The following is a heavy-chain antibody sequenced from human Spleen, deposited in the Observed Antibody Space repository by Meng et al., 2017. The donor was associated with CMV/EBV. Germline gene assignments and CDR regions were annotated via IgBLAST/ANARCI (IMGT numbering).Heavy chain of an antibody. J-gene: IGHJ6*02. CDR1: GFNFTIYN. CDR3: TGGYCTSTSCRTYYYYGMDV. Sequence: GESLKISCAASGFNFTIYNMNWVRQAPGKGLEWVANIKQDGSEKYYVDSVKGRFTISRDNAKNSLYLQMNSLKTGDTAVYYCTGGYCTSTSCRTYYYYGMDVWGQGTTVTVSS. V-gene: IGHV3-7*03. CDR2: IKQDGSEK. D-gene: IGHD2-2*01.